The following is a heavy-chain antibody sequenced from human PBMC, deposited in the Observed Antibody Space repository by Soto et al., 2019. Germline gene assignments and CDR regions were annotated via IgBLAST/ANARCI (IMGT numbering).Heavy chain of an antibody. CDR3: ARLTVTTIYYYMDV. CDR2: IYYSGST. Sequence: SETLSLTCTVSGGSISSYYWSWIRQPPGKGLEWIGYIYYSGSTNYNPSLKSRVTISVDTSKNQFSLKLSSVTAADTAVYYCARLTVTTIYYYMDVWGKGTTVTVSS. CDR1: GGSISSYY. D-gene: IGHD4-17*01. J-gene: IGHJ6*03. V-gene: IGHV4-59*08.